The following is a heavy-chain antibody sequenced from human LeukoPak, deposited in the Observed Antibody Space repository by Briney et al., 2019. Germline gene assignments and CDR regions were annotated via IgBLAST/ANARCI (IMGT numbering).Heavy chain of an antibody. Sequence: PGGSLRLSCAASGFTFSSHGMHWVRQTPGKGLEWLAYIWYDGSNIYYADSVKGRFTISRDNSKNTLYLQVISVRPEDTAVYYCASIQTGYVDYWGQGTLVTVSS. CDR3: ASIQTGYVDY. J-gene: IGHJ4*02. CDR2: IWYDGSNI. D-gene: IGHD3-9*01. V-gene: IGHV3-30*02. CDR1: GFTFSSHG.